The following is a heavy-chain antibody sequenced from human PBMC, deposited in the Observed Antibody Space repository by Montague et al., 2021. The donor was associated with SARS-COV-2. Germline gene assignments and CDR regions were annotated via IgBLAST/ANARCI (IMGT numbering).Heavy chain of an antibody. J-gene: IGHJ4*02. D-gene: IGHD6-19*01. CDR1: GGSFRDYA. CDR2: LSYSGRP. CDR3: AGRLPQYTSGWYFDQ. V-gene: IGHV4-59*08. Sequence: SETLSLTCDFAGGSFRDYAWSWIRQPPGKRLEWIGYLSYSGRPIYNPSLESRVSISVDTSKNQFSFRLRSVIAADTAVYYCAGRLPQYTSGWYFDQWGQGTLGAVSS.